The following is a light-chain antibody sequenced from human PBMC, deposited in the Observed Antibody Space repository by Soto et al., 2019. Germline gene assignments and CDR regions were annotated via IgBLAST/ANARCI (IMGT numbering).Light chain of an antibody. J-gene: IGKJ4*01. CDR1: QRVSRN. V-gene: IGKV3-15*01. Sequence: EIVMTQSPATLSVSPGEKTTLPCRGRQRVSRNLAWYQPKPGQTPKLLIYVASTRATGIPARFSGSGSGTEFTLTISSLQSEDFAVYYCQQYNVWPLTFGGGTKVEFK. CDR3: QQYNVWPLT. CDR2: VAS.